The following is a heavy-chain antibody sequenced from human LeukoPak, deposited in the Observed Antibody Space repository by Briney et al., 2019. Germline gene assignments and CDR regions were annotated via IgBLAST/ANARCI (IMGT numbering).Heavy chain of an antibody. Sequence: GGSLRLSCAASRFTFSSYVMSWVRQAPGKGLEWVSAVSGSGVSTYYADSVKGRFTISRDNSKNQLFLQMNSLKAEDTAVYYCAKGAWNDDWGQRTLVTVSS. V-gene: IGHV3-23*01. D-gene: IGHD1-1*01. CDR1: RFTFSSYV. CDR2: VSGSGVST. CDR3: AKGAWNDD. J-gene: IGHJ4*02.